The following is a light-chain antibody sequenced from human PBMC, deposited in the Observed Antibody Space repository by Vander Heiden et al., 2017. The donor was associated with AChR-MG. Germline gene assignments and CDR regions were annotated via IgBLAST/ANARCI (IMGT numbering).Light chain of an antibody. CDR3: QQYNNGPPGALT. CDR1: QSVSSN. V-gene: IGKV3-15*01. Sequence: EIVMTQSPATLSVSPGERATLSCRASQSVSSNLAWYQQKPGQAPRLLIYGASTRATGSPARFSGSGSGTEFTLTISSLQSEEFAVYYCQQYNNGPPGALTFGGGTKVEIK. J-gene: IGKJ4*01. CDR2: GAS.